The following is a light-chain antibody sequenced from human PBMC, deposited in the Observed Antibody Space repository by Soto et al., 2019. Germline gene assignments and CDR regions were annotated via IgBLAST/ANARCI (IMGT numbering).Light chain of an antibody. Sequence: DVVMTQTPLSLSVTPGQPASISCKSSQSLLHITGETFLFWYLQKPGQSPQLLIYEVSTRVSGVPDRFSGSGSGTDFTLEISRVETDDVGIYYCMQSTQLPPTVGQGTRLESK. CDR3: MQSTQLPPT. CDR2: EVS. CDR1: QSLLHITGETF. V-gene: IGKV2D-29*02. J-gene: IGKJ5*01.